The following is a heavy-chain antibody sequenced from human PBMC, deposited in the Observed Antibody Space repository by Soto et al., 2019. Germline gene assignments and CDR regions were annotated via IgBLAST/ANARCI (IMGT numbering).Heavy chain of an antibody. Sequence: GEFLKVSCRGSGYTFTSYWVGWVRKMPGKGLEWMGIIFPGDSDLRYSPSFEGHVSISVDKSMNTAYLQWNSLKASDTAMYYCARQANPQWLAPGTFDIWGQGTMVTVSS. CDR3: ARQANPQWLAPGTFDI. CDR2: IFPGDSDL. V-gene: IGHV5-51*01. D-gene: IGHD6-19*01. J-gene: IGHJ3*02. CDR1: GYTFTSYW.